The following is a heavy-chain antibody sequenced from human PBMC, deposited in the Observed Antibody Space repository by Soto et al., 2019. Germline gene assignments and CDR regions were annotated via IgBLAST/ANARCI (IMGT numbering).Heavy chain of an antibody. J-gene: IGHJ6*02. CDR2: INAGNGNT. Sequence: ASVKVSCKASGYTFTGYAMHWVRQAPGQRLEWMGWINAGNGNTKYSQKFQGRVTITRDTSASTAYMEVSSLTSEDTAVYYCGRGDATKIVVTTYYGMDVWGQGTLVTVSS. D-gene: IGHD3-22*01. CDR1: GYTFTGYA. CDR3: GRGDATKIVVTTYYGMDV. V-gene: IGHV1-3*01.